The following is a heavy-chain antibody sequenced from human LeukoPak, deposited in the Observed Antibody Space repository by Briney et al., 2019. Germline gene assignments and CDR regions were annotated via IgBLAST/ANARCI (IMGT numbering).Heavy chain of an antibody. Sequence: GGSMKVSCKASGYTFTSYGISWVRQAPGQGLEWMGWISAYNGNTNYAQKLQGRVTMATDTSTSTAYMELRSLKSDDTAVYYCARGGKYNWNYVKSDYWGQGTLVTVSS. D-gene: IGHD1-7*01. CDR2: ISAYNGNT. CDR3: ARGGKYNWNYVKSDY. CDR1: GYTFTSYG. J-gene: IGHJ4*02. V-gene: IGHV1-18*01.